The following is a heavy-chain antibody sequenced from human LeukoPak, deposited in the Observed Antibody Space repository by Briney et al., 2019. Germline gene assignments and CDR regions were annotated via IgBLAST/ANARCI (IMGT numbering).Heavy chain of an antibody. CDR2: IYYSGST. D-gene: IGHD6-13*01. J-gene: IGHJ4*02. Sequence: PSETLSLTCTVSGVSSSSSYWSWIRQPPGKGLEWIGYIYYSGSTNYNPSLKSRVTISVDTSKNQFSLKLSSVTAADTAVYYCARDSGQQQLVPFDYWGQGTLVTVSS. V-gene: IGHV4-59*01. CDR3: ARDSGQQQLVPFDY. CDR1: GVSSSSSY.